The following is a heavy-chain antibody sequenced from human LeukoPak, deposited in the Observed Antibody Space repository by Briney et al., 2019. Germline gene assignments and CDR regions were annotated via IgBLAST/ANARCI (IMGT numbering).Heavy chain of an antibody. CDR2: IYYSGST. Sequence: SETLSLTCAVSGGSISSGGYSWSWIRQPPGKGLEWIGYIYYSGSTYYNPPLKSRVTISVDTSKNQFSLKLSSVTAADTAVYYCARHRSGYDKRYYYYGMDVWGQGTTVTVSS. J-gene: IGHJ6*02. CDR3: ARHRSGYDKRYYYYGMDV. V-gene: IGHV4-30-2*05. D-gene: IGHD5-12*01. CDR1: GGSISSGGYS.